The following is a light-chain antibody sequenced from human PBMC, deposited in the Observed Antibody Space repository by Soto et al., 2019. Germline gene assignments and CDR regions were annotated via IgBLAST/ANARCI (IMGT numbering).Light chain of an antibody. CDR1: QSISGT. V-gene: IGKV3-15*01. J-gene: IGKJ1*01. Sequence: EIVMTQSPATLSVSPGGRATLSGRASQSISGTLAWYQQKPGQAPRLLIHGASTRAPGFPTRFSGSGSGTDFTLTISSLQSEDFAVYYCQQYNNWPWTFGQGTKVEIK. CDR3: QQYNNWPWT. CDR2: GAS.